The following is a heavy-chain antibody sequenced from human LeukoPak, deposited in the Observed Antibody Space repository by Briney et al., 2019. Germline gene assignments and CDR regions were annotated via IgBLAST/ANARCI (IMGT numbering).Heavy chain of an antibody. CDR2: ISTSGSII. J-gene: IGHJ5*02. CDR3: ARALLGLRTGTKNWFDP. CDR1: GFTFSGSE. Sequence: GGSLRLSCAGSGFTFSGSEMNWVRQAPEKGLEWVSYISTSGSIIYYADSVKGRFTISRDNAKNSVYLHMHSLRAEDTAVYYCARALLGLRTGTKNWFDPWGQGTLVTVSS. D-gene: IGHD1-1*01. V-gene: IGHV3-48*03.